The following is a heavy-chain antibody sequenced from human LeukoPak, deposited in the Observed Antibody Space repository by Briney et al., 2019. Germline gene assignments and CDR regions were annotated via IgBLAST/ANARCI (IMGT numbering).Heavy chain of an antibody. CDR1: GYTFTGYY. V-gene: IGHV1-2*02. D-gene: IGHD2-2*01. CDR2: INPNSGGT. J-gene: IGHJ6*03. CDR3: ARSMWYCSSTSCLYYYYMDV. Sequence: ASVKVSCKASGYTFTGYYMHWVRQAPGQGLEWMGWINPNSGGTNYAQKFQGRVTMTRDTSISTAYMELSRLRSDDTAVYYCARSMWYCSSTSCLYYYYMDVWGKGTTVTVSS.